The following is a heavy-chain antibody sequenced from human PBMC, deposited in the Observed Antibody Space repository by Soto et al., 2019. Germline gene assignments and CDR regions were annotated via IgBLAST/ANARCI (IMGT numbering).Heavy chain of an antibody. D-gene: IGHD2-21*02. V-gene: IGHV3-23*01. CDR2: ISGSGGST. J-gene: IGHJ4*02. Sequence: EVQLLESGGGLVQPGGSLRLSCAASGFTFSSYAMSWVRQAPGKGLEWVSAISGSGGSTYYADSVKGRFTISRDNSKNTLYLQMNSLRAEDTAVYYCARPPGDANSDVYYFDYWGQGTLVTVSS. CDR1: GFTFSSYA. CDR3: ARPPGDANSDVYYFDY.